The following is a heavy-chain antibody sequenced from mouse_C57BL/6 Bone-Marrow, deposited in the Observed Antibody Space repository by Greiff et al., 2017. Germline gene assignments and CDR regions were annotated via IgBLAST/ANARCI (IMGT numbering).Heavy chain of an antibody. Sequence: DVKLVESGGGLVQSGRSLRLSCATSGFTFSDFYMEWVRQAPGKGLEWIAASRNKANDYTTEYSASVKGRFIVSRDTSQSILYLQMNALRAEDTAIYYCARDYGRSRFAYWGQGTLVTVSA. D-gene: IGHD1-1*01. CDR3: ARDYGRSRFAY. CDR2: SRNKANDYTT. CDR1: GFTFSDFY. J-gene: IGHJ3*01. V-gene: IGHV7-1*01.